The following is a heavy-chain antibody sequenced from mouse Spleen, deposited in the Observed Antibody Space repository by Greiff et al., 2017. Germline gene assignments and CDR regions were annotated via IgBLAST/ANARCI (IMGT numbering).Heavy chain of an antibody. J-gene: IGHJ4*01. V-gene: IGHV1-64*01. CDR1: GYTFTSYW. CDR2: IHPNSGST. Sequence: VQLQQPGAELVKPGASVKLSCKASGYTFTSYWMHWVKQRPGQGLEWIGMIHPNSGSTNYNEKFKSKATLTVDKSSSTAYMQLSSLTSEDSAVYYCARSAQRRAMDYWGQGTSVTVSS. CDR3: ARSAQRRAMDY. D-gene: IGHD3-2*02.